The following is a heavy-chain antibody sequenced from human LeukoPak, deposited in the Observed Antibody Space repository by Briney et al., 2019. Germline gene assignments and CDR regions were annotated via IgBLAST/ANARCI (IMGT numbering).Heavy chain of an antibody. V-gene: IGHV1-18*01. Sequence: GASVKVSCKASGYTFTSYDINWVRQATGQGLEWMGWISAYNGNTNYAQKLQGRVTMTTDTSTSTAYMELRSLRSDDTAVYYCARDLGSLGYDSSGSFDYWGQGTLVTVSS. D-gene: IGHD3-22*01. J-gene: IGHJ4*02. CDR3: ARDLGSLGYDSSGSFDY. CDR2: ISAYNGNT. CDR1: GYTFTSYD.